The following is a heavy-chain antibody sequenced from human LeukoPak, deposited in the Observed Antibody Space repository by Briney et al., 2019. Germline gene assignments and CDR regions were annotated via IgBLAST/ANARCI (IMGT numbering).Heavy chain of an antibody. CDR3: ASSSGYYYSAFDI. J-gene: IGHJ3*02. CDR2: IYYSGST. V-gene: IGHV4-39*01. Sequence: PSETLSLTCTVSGGSISSSSYYWGWIRQPPGKGLEWIGSIYYSGSTYYNPSLKSRVTISVDTSKNQFSLKLSSVTAADTAVYYCASSSGYYYSAFDIWGQGTMVTVSS. CDR1: GGSISSSSYY. D-gene: IGHD3-22*01.